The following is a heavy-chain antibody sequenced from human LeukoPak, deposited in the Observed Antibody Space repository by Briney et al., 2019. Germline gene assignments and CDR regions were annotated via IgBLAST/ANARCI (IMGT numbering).Heavy chain of an antibody. Sequence: GGSLRLSYAASGFTFSSYSMNWVRQAPGKGLEWVSSISSSSSYIYYADSVKGRFTISRDNAKNSLYLQMNSLRAEDTAVYYCARSGYSYGNFDYWGQGTLVTVSS. CDR1: GFTFSSYS. CDR2: ISSSSSYI. CDR3: ARSGYSYGNFDY. D-gene: IGHD5-18*01. V-gene: IGHV3-21*01. J-gene: IGHJ4*02.